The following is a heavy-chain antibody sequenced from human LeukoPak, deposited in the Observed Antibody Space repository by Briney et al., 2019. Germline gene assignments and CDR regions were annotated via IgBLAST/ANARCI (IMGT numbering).Heavy chain of an antibody. Sequence: SETLSLTCTVSGGSISSYYWSWIRQPPGKGLEWIGYIYYSGSTNYNPSLTSRVTISVDTSKNQFSLKLSSVTAADTAVYYCARVTAARIVGATKLAFDIWGQGTMVTVSS. CDR3: ARVTAARIVGATKLAFDI. V-gene: IGHV4-59*01. J-gene: IGHJ3*02. CDR2: IYYSGST. D-gene: IGHD1-26*01. CDR1: GGSISSYY.